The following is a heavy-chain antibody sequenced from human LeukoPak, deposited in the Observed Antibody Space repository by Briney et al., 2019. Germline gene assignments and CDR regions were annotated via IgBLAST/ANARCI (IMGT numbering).Heavy chain of an antibody. CDR2: IYYSGST. D-gene: IGHD5-18*01. Sequence: SSETLSLTCTVSGGSISSSSYYWGWIRQPPGKELEWIGSIYYSGSTYYNPSLKSRVTISVDTSKNQFSLKLSSVTAADTAVYYCARQDTAMVMDAFDIWGQGTMVTVSS. CDR1: GGSISSSSYY. V-gene: IGHV4-39*01. CDR3: ARQDTAMVMDAFDI. J-gene: IGHJ3*02.